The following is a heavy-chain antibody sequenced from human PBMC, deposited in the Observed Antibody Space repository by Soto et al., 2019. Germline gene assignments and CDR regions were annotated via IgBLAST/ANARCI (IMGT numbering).Heavy chain of an antibody. J-gene: IGHJ4*02. CDR1: GGSVSSGSYY. Sequence: PSETLSLTCTVSGGSVSSGSYYWSWIRQPPGKGLEWIGYIYYSGSTNYNPSLKSRVTISVDTSKNQFSLKLSSVTAAGTAVYYCTREQNYYDSSGYPYWGQGTLVTVSS. V-gene: IGHV4-61*01. CDR2: IYYSGST. D-gene: IGHD3-22*01. CDR3: TREQNYYDSSGYPY.